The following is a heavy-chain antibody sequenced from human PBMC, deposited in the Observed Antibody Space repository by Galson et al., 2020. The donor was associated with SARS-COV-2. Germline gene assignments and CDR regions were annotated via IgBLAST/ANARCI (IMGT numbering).Heavy chain of an antibody. CDR2: VKSKTSGGTT. D-gene: IGHD6-19*01. V-gene: IGHV3-15*01. CDR3: VADVAEAGYGEVDY. Sequence: GGSLRLSCAASGFHYSPAWMSWVRQAPGRGLEWIALVKSKTSGGTTDYAAPVKGRFTILRDDSKSTVHLQMNSLNTEDTAVYYCVADVAEAGYGEVDYWAQGTLVTVSS. CDR1: GFHYSPAW. J-gene: IGHJ4*02.